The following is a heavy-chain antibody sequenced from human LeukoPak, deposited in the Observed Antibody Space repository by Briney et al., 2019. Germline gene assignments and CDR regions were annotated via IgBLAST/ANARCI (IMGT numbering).Heavy chain of an antibody. CDR3: AKVQGFFGAAYDSFDI. D-gene: IGHD3-22*01. CDR1: GFTFSDYN. J-gene: IGHJ3*02. V-gene: IGHV3-21*06. Sequence: GGSLRLSCAASGFTFSDYNMNWVRQAPGKGLEWVSVISSSSKYIYYADSVKGRFTISRDNAENSLYLQMSSLRAEDTAVYYCAKVQGFFGAAYDSFDIWGLGTMVTVSS. CDR2: ISSSSKYI.